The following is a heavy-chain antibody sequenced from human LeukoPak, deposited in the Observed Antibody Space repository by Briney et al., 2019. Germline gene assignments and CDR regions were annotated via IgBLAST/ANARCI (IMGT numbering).Heavy chain of an antibody. CDR3: ARGNRLYSSSWSSLPFDI. V-gene: IGHV1-8*01. D-gene: IGHD6-13*01. J-gene: IGHJ3*02. CDR1: GYIFTSYD. CDR2: TNPISGYT. Sequence: ASVKVSCKASGYIFTSYDINWVRQATGQGLEWMGWTNPISGYTGSAQKFQGRVTMTRNTSISTAYLELSSLRSDGTAVYYCARGNRLYSSSWSSLPFDIWGQGTMVTVSS.